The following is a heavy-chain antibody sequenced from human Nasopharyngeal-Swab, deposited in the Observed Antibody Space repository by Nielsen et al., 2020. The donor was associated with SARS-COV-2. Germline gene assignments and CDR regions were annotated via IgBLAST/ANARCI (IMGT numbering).Heavy chain of an antibody. J-gene: IGHJ4*02. CDR2: TYYRSKWYN. CDR1: GDSFSSNSAA. Sequence: SQTLSLTCAISGDSFSSNSAAWNSLRQSPSRGLEWLGRTYYRSKWYNDYAVSVKSRITINPDTSKNQFSLQLNSVTPEDTAVYYCVGSIGREVGVYWGQGTLVTVSS. D-gene: IGHD2-21*01. CDR3: VGSIGREVGVY. V-gene: IGHV6-1*01.